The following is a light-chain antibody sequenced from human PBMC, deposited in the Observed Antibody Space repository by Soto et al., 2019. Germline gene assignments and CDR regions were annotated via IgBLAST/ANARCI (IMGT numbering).Light chain of an antibody. Sequence: EIVLTQSPATLSLSPGERATLSCSASQSISSYLAWYQHKPGQAPRLLIYDASTRAAGIPARFSGSGSGTDFTLTISSLEPEDFAVYFCQRHSNWPHTWTFGQGTKVEVK. CDR1: QSISSY. V-gene: IGKV3-11*01. CDR3: QRHSNWPHTWT. J-gene: IGKJ1*01. CDR2: DAS.